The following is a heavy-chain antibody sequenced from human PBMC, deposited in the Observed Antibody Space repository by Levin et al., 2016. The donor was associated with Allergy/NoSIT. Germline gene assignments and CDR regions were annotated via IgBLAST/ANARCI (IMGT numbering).Heavy chain of an antibody. CDR2: IRQDGSEK. CDR3: AKEGGRLDY. D-gene: IGHD1-26*01. Sequence: WIRQPPGKGLEWVANIRQDGSEKYYVDSVKGRFTISRDNARNSLYLQMNSLRVEDTAVYYCAKEGGRLDYWGQGTLVTVSS. V-gene: IGHV3-7*03. J-gene: IGHJ4*02.